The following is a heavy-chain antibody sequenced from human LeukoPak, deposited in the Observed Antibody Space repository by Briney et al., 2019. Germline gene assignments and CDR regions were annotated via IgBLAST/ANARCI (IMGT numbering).Heavy chain of an antibody. CDR3: ARASYSYDINGWVPFDY. D-gene: IGHD3-22*01. V-gene: IGHV4-61*02. J-gene: IGHJ4*02. CDR2: IYTSGST. Sequence: SHTLSLTCTVSGHSISSGDNYWSWLRQPAGKGLGWFGRIYTSGSTNYNPSLKSRVTISGDTSKNQFSLRLSSVTAADTAVYYCARASYSYDINGWVPFDYWGQGTLVTVSS. CDR1: GHSISSGDNY.